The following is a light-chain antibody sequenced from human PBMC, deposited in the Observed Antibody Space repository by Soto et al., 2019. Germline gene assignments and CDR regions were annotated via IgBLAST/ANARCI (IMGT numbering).Light chain of an antibody. CDR3: CSHAGDNTYV. V-gene: IGLV2-8*01. CDR1: SSDVGGYNY. Sequence: QSVLTQPPSASGSRGQSVTISCTGTSSDVGGYNYVSWYRQHPGKAPKLMIYEVTKRPSGVPDRFSGSKSGNTASLTVSGLQAEDEADYFCCSHAGDNTYVFGTGTKVTVL. J-gene: IGLJ1*01. CDR2: EVT.